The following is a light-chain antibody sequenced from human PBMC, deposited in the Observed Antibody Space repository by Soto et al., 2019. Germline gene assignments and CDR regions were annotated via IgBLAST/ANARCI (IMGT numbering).Light chain of an antibody. CDR1: HSVNSD. Sequence: DIMMTQSPATLSVAPEERATLPCRASHSVNSDLAWYQQKPGQAPRVLIYGASTRATGIPARFSGSGSGTEFTLTISSLQSEDFAVYYCHQYNDWPITFGQGTRLEIK. CDR3: HQYNDWPIT. V-gene: IGKV3-15*01. CDR2: GAS. J-gene: IGKJ5*01.